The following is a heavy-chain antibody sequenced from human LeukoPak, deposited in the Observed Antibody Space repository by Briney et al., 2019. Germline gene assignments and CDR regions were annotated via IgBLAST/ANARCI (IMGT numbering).Heavy chain of an antibody. J-gene: IGHJ4*02. CDR3: AIDEPNYAPYDFDY. CDR1: RFTFSNAW. D-gene: IGHD4/OR15-4a*01. Sequence: PGGSLRLSCAASRFTFSNAWMNWVRQAPGKGLEWVGRIKSKVNGVTTDYAAPVKGRFTISRDDSNNMVYLQMNSLKIEDTAVYYCAIDEPNYAPYDFDYWGQGTLVTVSS. CDR2: IKSKVNGVTT. V-gene: IGHV3-15*01.